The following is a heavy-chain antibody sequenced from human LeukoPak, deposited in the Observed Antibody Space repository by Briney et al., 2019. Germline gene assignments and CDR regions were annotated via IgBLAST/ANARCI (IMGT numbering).Heavy chain of an antibody. CDR3: ARVVPAAISWFDP. J-gene: IGHJ5*02. CDR2: IIPIFGTA. V-gene: IGHV1-69*05. CDR1: GGTFSSYA. D-gene: IGHD2-2*01. Sequence: GSSVKVSCKASGGTFSSYAISWVRQAPGQGLEWMGGIIPIFGTANYAQKFQGRVTITTDESTSTAYMELSSLRSEDTAVYYCARVVPAAISWFDPCGQGTLVTVSS.